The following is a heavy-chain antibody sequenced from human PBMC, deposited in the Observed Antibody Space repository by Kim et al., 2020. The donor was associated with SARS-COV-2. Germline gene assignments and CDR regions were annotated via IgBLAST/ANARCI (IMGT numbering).Heavy chain of an antibody. CDR2: IYSGGST. Sequence: GGSLRLSCAASGFTVSSNYMSWVRQAPGKGLEWVSVIYSGGSTYYADSVKGRFTISRDNSKNTLYLQMNSLRAEDTAVYYCARGMVLGNLYYYYGMDVWGQGTTVTVSS. D-gene: IGHD3-10*01. CDR3: ARGMVLGNLYYYYGMDV. J-gene: IGHJ6*02. V-gene: IGHV3-53*01. CDR1: GFTVSSNY.